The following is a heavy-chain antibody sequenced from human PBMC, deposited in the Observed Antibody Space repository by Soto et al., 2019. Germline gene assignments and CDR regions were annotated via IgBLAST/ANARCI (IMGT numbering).Heavy chain of an antibody. CDR3: ARGGGAEDSSGYPVYYFDY. V-gene: IGHV4-34*01. CDR2: INHSGST. Sequence: QVQLQQWGAGLLKPSETLSLTCAVYGGSFSGYYWSWIRQPPGKGLEWIGEINHSGSTNYNPSLKSRVTISVDTSKYQLSLKLSSVTAADTAVYYCARGGGAEDSSGYPVYYFDYWGQGTLVTVSS. J-gene: IGHJ4*02. D-gene: IGHD3-22*01. CDR1: GGSFSGYY.